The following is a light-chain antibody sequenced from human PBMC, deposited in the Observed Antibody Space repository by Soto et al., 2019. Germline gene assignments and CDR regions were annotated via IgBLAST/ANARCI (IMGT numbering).Light chain of an antibody. J-gene: IGLJ1*01. CDR3: SSYTSSSTLVV. CDR1: SSDVGGYNY. V-gene: IGLV2-14*01. CDR2: DVS. Sequence: QSALTQPASVSGSPGQSITISCTGTSSDVGGYNYVSWYQQHPGKAPKLMIYDVSNRPSGVSNRFSGSKSGNMASLTISRLQAEDEADYYCSSYTSSSTLVVFGTGTKLTVL.